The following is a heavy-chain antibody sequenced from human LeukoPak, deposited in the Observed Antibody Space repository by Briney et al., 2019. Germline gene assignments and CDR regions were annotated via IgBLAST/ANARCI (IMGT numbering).Heavy chain of an antibody. V-gene: IGHV4-30-2*01. J-gene: IGHJ4*02. CDR3: ARGPHDSSGYYDY. Sequence: SETLSLTCAVSGGSISSGGYSWSWIRQPPGKGLEWIGYIYHSGSTYYNPSLKSRVTISVDRSKNQCSLKLSSVTAADTAVYYCARGPHDSSGYYDYWGQGTLVTVSS. CDR1: GGSISSGGYS. CDR2: IYHSGST. D-gene: IGHD3-22*01.